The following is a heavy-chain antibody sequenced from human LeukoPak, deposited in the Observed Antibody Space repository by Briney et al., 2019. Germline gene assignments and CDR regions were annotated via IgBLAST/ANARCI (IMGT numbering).Heavy chain of an antibody. D-gene: IGHD6-13*01. Sequence: ASVKVSCKVYGYTLTELSMHWVRQAPGKGLEWMGGFDPGDAETIYAQKFQGRVTMTEDTSTDTAYMELSSLRSEDTAVYYCASMYSSLWGQGTLVTVSS. J-gene: IGHJ1*01. CDR1: GYTLTELS. CDR3: ASMYSSL. V-gene: IGHV1-24*01. CDR2: FDPGDAET.